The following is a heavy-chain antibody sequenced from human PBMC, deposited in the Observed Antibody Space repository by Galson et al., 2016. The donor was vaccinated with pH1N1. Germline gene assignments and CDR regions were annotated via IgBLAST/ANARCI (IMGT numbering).Heavy chain of an antibody. CDR2: IDPSNGGT. CDR1: GYTFTSHY. CDR3: TRDLGRRREF. D-gene: IGHD1-26*01. Sequence: SVKVSCKASGYTFTSHYMHWVRQAPGQGLEWMGVIDPSNGGTTYAQKFQARVTMTRDTSTSTVYLDLSRLKSDDTSVFYCTRDLGRRREFWGQGTLVTVSS. J-gene: IGHJ4*02. V-gene: IGHV1-46*01.